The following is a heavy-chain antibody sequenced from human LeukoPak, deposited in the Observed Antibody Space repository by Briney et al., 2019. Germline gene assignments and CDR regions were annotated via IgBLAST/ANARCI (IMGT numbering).Heavy chain of an antibody. Sequence: ASVKVSCKASGYTFTTYGISWVRQAPGQGLEWMGWISGYSGNTKSAQKFQGRVTMTTDTSMSTAYMELRSLRSEDTAVYYCARSPPACGSTRCYSSTSYYHYYMDVWGKGTTVTVSS. V-gene: IGHV1-18*01. D-gene: IGHD2-2*02. CDR2: ISGYSGNT. CDR1: GYTFTTYG. CDR3: ARSPPACGSTRCYSSTSYYHYYMDV. J-gene: IGHJ6*03.